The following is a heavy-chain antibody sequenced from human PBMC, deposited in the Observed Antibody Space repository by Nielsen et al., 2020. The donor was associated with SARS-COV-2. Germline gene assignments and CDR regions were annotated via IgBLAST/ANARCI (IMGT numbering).Heavy chain of an antibody. CDR1: GFTFSSYA. D-gene: IGHD3-3*01. V-gene: IGHV3-23*01. CDR2: ISGSGGST. Sequence: GGSLRLSCAASGFTFSSYAMSWVRQAPGKGLEWVSAISGSGGSTYYADSVKGRFTISRDNSKNTLYLQMNSLRAEDTAVYYCARGPITIFGVVRGPDYFDYWGQGTLVTVSS. J-gene: IGHJ4*02. CDR3: ARGPITIFGVVRGPDYFDY.